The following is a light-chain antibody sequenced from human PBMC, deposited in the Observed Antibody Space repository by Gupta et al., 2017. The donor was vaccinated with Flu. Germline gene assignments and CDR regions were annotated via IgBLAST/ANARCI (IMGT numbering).Light chain of an antibody. CDR3: SSYVGRDTFV. CDR1: SSFASYNL. V-gene: IGLV2-23*02. CDR2: DVN. Sequence: QAVTISCTGSSSFASYNLVSWYRQYPGEPPQLVIYDVNKRPSGVSDRFSGSKSGNTASLTISGLLAEDEADYYCSSYVGRDTFVFGTATKVTVL. J-gene: IGLJ1*01.